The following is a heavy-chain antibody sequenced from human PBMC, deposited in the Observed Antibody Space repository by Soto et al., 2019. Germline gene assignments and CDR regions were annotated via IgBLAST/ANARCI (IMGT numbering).Heavy chain of an antibody. J-gene: IGHJ5*02. Sequence: LSLTCAVSGGSISSGGYSWSWIRQPPGKGLEWIGYIYHSGSTYYNPSLKSRVTISVDRSKNQFSLKLSSVTAADTAVYYCARGNGDSVWGRNWFDPWGQGTLVTAPQ. CDR3: ARGNGDSVWGRNWFDP. CDR1: GGSISSGGYS. V-gene: IGHV4-30-2*01. D-gene: IGHD3-16*01. CDR2: IYHSGST.